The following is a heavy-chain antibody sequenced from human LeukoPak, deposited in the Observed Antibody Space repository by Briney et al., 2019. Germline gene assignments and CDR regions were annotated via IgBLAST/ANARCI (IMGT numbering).Heavy chain of an antibody. V-gene: IGHV4-4*07. D-gene: IGHD2-2*01. CDR1: GGSISSYY. CDR2: IYSSGST. CDR3: ARGRASDCSNSSCRRGFDY. J-gene: IGHJ4*02. Sequence: ASETLSLTCTVSGGSISSYYWGWIRQPAGKGLEWIGRIYSSGSTNYNPSLKSRVTMSVDTSKNQFSLKLSSVTAADTAVYYCARGRASDCSNSSCRRGFDYWGQGTLVTVSS.